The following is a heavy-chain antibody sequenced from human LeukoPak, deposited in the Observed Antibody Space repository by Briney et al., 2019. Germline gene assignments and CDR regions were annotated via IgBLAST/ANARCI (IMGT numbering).Heavy chain of an antibody. CDR3: ARRSPHWGSIA. J-gene: IGHJ5*02. CDR2: IYYSGST. CDR1: GGSISSSSYY. V-gene: IGHV4-39*01. Sequence: SETLSLTCTVSGGSISSSSYYWGWIRQPPGKGLEWIGSIYYSGSTYYNPSLKSRVTISVDTSKNQFSLKLSSVTAADMAVYYCARRSPHWGSIAWGQGTLVTVSS. D-gene: IGHD3-16*01.